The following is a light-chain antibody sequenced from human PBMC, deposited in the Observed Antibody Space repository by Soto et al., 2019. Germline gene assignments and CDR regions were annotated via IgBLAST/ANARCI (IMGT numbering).Light chain of an antibody. CDR3: QQYNNWPLT. CDR2: GAS. V-gene: IGKV3D-15*01. CDR1: QSVSSN. J-gene: IGKJ4*01. Sequence: EIVMTQSPATLSVSPGERATLSCRASQSVSSNLAWYQQKPGQAPRLLIYGASTRATGIPARFSRRGAGTEFTLTISSLQSEDFAVYYCQQYNNWPLTFGEGTNVESK.